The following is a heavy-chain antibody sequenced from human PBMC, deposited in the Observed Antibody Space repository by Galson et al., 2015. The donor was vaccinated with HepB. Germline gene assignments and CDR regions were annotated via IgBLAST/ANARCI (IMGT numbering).Heavy chain of an antibody. V-gene: IGHV3-7*03. D-gene: IGHD3-3*01. CDR2: IKQDGSEK. Sequence: SLRLSCAASGFTFSSYWMSWVRQAPGKGLEWVANIKQDGSEKYYVDSVKGRFTISRDNAKNSLYLQMNSLRAEDTAVYYCARAEWRWQPSWYFDLRGRGTLVTVSS. J-gene: IGHJ2*01. CDR1: GFTFSSYW. CDR3: ARAEWRWQPSWYFDL.